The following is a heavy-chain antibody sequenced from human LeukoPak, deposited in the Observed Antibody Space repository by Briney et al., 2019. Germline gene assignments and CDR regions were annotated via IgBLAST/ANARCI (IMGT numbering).Heavy chain of an antibody. V-gene: IGHV3-23*01. CDR2: ISGSGVTT. CDR3: AKEAGYYGSGNFNFDF. CDR1: GLTFTTYA. J-gene: IGHJ4*02. D-gene: IGHD3-10*01. Sequence: GGSLRLSCAASGLTFTTYAMSWVRQAPGKGLEWVSAISGSGVTTDYADSVKGRFTISRDNSQNTLYLQMNSLRAEDTAVYYCAKEAGYYGSGNFNFDFWGQGTLVTVSS.